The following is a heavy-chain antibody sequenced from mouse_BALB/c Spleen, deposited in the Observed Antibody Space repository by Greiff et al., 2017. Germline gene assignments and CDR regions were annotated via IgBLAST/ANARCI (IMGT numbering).Heavy chain of an antibody. CDR2: IRLKSDNYAT. V-gene: IGHV6-3*03. CDR1: GFTFSSYW. D-gene: IGHD2-1*01. J-gene: IGHJ4*01. CDR3: RGYGNWGCYAMDY. Sequence: EVQLQQSGGGLVQPGGSMKLSCVASGFTFSSYWMSWVRQSPEKGLEWVAEIRLKSDNYATHYAESVKGKFTISRDDSKSRLYLQMNSLRAEDTGIYYCRGYGNWGCYAMDYWGQGTSVTVSS.